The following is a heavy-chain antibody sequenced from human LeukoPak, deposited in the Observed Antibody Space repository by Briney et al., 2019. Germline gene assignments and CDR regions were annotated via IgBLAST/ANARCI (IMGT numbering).Heavy chain of an antibody. D-gene: IGHD3-16*01. CDR3: ASTYYFDY. V-gene: IGHV3-7*01. J-gene: IGHJ4*02. Sequence: GGSLRLSCAASGFTFSSYWMSWVRQAPGKGLEWVANIKQDGSEKYYVDSVKSGFTISGDNAKNSLYLQMNSLRAEDTAVYYCASTYYFDYWGQGTLVTVSS. CDR2: IKQDGSEK. CDR1: GFTFSSYW.